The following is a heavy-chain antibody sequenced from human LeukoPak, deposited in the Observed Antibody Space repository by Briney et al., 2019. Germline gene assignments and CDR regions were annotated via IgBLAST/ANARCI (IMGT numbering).Heavy chain of an antibody. J-gene: IGHJ3*02. Sequence: ASVRVSCKASGYTFTSYAMNWVRQAPGQGLEWMGWINTNTGNPTYAQGFTGRFVFSLDTSVSTAYLQISSLKAEDTAVYYCARPSPSGYYDSLDIWGQGTMVTVSS. V-gene: IGHV7-4-1*02. CDR1: GYTFTSYA. CDR2: INTNTGNP. D-gene: IGHD3-22*01. CDR3: ARPSPSGYYDSLDI.